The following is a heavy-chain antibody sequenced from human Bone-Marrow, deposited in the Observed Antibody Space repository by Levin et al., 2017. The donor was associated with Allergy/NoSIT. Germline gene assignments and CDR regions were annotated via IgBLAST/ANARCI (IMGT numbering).Heavy chain of an antibody. CDR3: ATDVAPGRAGTMFDS. CDR1: GFKFSDYG. CDR2: ISGGSENT. J-gene: IGHJ4*02. Sequence: PGGSLRLSCAASGFKFSDYGMSWVRQAPGRGLEWVSTISGGSENTHYADSVKGRFTISRDNSRNMMYLQLSILKAEDTATYYCATDVAPGRAGTMFDSWGQGILVTVAS. D-gene: IGHD3-10*01. V-gene: IGHV3-23*01.